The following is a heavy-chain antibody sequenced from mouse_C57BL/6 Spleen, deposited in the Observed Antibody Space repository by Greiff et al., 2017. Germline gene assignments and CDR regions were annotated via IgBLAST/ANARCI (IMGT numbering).Heavy chain of an antibody. V-gene: IGHV1-69*01. CDR1: GYTFTSYW. CDR3: ARRLYYYGSSYFDY. Sequence: VKLQQPGAELVMPGASVKLSCKASGYTFTSYWMHWVKQRPGQGLEWIGEIDPSDSYTNYNQKFKGKSTLTVDKSSSTAYMQLSSLTSEDSAVYYCARRLYYYGSSYFDYWGQGTTLTVSS. J-gene: IGHJ2*01. CDR2: IDPSDSYT. D-gene: IGHD1-1*01.